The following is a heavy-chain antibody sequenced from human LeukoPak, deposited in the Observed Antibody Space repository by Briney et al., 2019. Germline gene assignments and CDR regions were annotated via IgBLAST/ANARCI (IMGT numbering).Heavy chain of an antibody. CDR2: ISYDGSNK. Sequence: SGGSLRLSCVASGFTFSSYGMHWVRQAPGKGLEWVAVISYDGSNKYYADSVKGRFTISRDNSKNTLYLQMNSLRAEDTAVYYCTMIVDIVSTGYFDYWGQGTLVTVSS. J-gene: IGHJ4*02. V-gene: IGHV3-30*03. CDR1: GFTFSSYG. CDR3: TMIVDIVSTGYFDY. D-gene: IGHD5/OR15-5a*01.